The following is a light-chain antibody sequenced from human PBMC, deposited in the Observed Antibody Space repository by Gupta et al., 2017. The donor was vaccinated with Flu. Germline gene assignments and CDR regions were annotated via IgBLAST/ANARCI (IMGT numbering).Light chain of an antibody. J-gene: IGKJ2*01. V-gene: IGKV1-39*01. Sequence: DIQMTQSPSSLSASVGDRVTITCRASQSISSYLNWYQQKPGTAPKLLIYAASSLQSGVPSRFSGSGSGTDFTLTISRLQPEDFATYYCQQSDSTPMTFGQGTKLAIK. CDR3: QQSDSTPMT. CDR2: AAS. CDR1: QSISSY.